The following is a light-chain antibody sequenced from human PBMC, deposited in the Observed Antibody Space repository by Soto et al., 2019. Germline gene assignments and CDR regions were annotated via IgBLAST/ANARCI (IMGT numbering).Light chain of an antibody. CDR3: QHYNNWPPYS. CDR2: GAS. Sequence: ETVMTQSPDTLSVSPGESATLSCRASQDVSTNLALFHQKPGQTPRLVLYGASKRATGIPARFSGSGSGRHFTLTISSLQSEDFGVYYCQHYNNWPPYSFGQGTKVEIK. J-gene: IGKJ2*03. V-gene: IGKV3-15*01. CDR1: QDVSTN.